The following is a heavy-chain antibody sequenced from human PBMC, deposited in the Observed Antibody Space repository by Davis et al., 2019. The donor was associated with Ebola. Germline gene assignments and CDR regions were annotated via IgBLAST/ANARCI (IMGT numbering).Heavy chain of an antibody. CDR3: ARAREWEPYPFDY. J-gene: IGHJ4*02. V-gene: IGHV3-21*01. D-gene: IGHD1-26*01. Sequence: PGGSLRLSCAASGFIFSSYNMNWVRQAPGKGLEWVSSISSSSTYIYYSDSVKGRFTIFRDNAKNSLYLQLNSLRAEDTAVYYCARAREWEPYPFDYWGQGTLVTVSS. CDR2: ISSSSTYI. CDR1: GFIFSSYN.